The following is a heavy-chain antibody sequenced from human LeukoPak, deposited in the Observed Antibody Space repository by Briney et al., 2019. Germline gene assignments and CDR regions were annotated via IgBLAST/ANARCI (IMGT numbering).Heavy chain of an antibody. CDR3: ARHRYRSGSDWIDP. CDR1: GGSISSSSYY. J-gene: IGHJ5*02. D-gene: IGHD1-26*01. CDR2: IYYSGST. Sequence: PSETLSLTCTVSGGSISSSSYYWGWIRQSPGKGLEWIGSIYYSGSTYYNPSLKSRVTISVDTSKNQFSLKLSSVTAADTAVYYCARHRYRSGSDWIDPWGQGTLVTVSS. V-gene: IGHV4-39*01.